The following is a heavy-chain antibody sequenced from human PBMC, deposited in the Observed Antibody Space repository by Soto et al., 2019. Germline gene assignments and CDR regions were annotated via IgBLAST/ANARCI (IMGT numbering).Heavy chain of an antibody. D-gene: IGHD3-10*01. Sequence: GGSLRLSCATSGFIFSDYYMSWIRQAPGRGLEWVSYISASGTYTHYADSVKGRFTISRDSARNSLYLQMDSLRAEDTAVYYCARVDRGSGSYAAFVYFDSWGPGTLVPVYS. CDR2: ISASGTYT. CDR3: ARVDRGSGSYAAFVYFDS. J-gene: IGHJ4*02. CDR1: GFIFSDYY. V-gene: IGHV3-11*05.